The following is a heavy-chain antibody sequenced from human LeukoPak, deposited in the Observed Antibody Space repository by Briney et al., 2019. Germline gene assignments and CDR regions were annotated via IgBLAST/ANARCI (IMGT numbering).Heavy chain of an antibody. CDR3: AIRPAALYGDYSPSIDY. CDR2: IYYSGST. J-gene: IGHJ4*02. CDR1: GGSISSYY. V-gene: IGHV4-59*08. Sequence: SETLSLTCTVSGGSISSYYWSWIRRPPGKGLEWIGYIYYSGSTNYNPSLKSRVTISVDTSKNQFSLKLSSVTAADTAVYYCAIRPAALYGDYSPSIDYWGQGTLVTVSS. D-gene: IGHD4-17*01.